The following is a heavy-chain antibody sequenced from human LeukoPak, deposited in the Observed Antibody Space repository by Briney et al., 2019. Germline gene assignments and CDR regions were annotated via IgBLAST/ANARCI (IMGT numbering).Heavy chain of an antibody. CDR3: ARYSIRGFGELKYNWFDP. CDR1: GGSISGSYW. D-gene: IGHD3-10*01. CDR2: IYHSGST. Sequence: KPSETLSLTCGVSGGSISGSYWWSWVRQPPGKGLEWIGEIYHSGSTNYNPSLKSRVTISVDTSKNQFSLKLSSVTAADTAVYYCARYSIRGFGELKYNWFDPWGQGTLVTVSS. J-gene: IGHJ5*02. V-gene: IGHV4-4*02.